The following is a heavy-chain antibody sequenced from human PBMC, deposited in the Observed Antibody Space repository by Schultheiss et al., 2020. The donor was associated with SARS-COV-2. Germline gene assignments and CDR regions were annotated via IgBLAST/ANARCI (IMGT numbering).Heavy chain of an antibody. CDR3: AKSHYYDSSGYYYHFDY. CDR2: INNSGAST. D-gene: IGHD3-22*01. Sequence: GESLKISCAPSGFTFAGYALRWVRQAPGKGLEWVSGINNSGASTYYADSVKGRFTISRDNSKNTLYLQMNSLRAEDTAVYYCAKSHYYDSSGYYYHFDYWGQGTLVTVSS. CDR1: GFTFAGYA. V-gene: IGHV3-23*01. J-gene: IGHJ4*02.